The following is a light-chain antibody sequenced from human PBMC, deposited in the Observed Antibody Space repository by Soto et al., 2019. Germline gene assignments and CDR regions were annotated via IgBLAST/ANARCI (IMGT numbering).Light chain of an antibody. CDR1: HSLIHISGYNF. J-gene: IGKJ2*01. Sequence: DIVMTQSPLSLPVTPGEPASISCRSSHSLIHISGYNFLDWFLQKPGQSPQLLIYLGSNRASGVPDRFSVSGSGTDFTLKISRVEAEDVGVYYCMQALQTPYTFGQGTKLEIK. CDR2: LGS. V-gene: IGKV2-28*01. CDR3: MQALQTPYT.